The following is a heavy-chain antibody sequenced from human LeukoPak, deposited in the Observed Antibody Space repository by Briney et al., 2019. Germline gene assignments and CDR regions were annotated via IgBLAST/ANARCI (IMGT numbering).Heavy chain of an antibody. Sequence: SETLSLXCTVSGGSISGYYWSWIRQPPGKGLEWIGYIYYSGSTNYNPSLKSRVTISVDTSKNQFSLKLSSVTAADTAVYYCARSRSGYYPWGQGTLVTVSS. V-gene: IGHV4-59*01. CDR1: GGSISGYY. CDR2: IYYSGST. J-gene: IGHJ5*02. D-gene: IGHD3-22*01. CDR3: ARSRSGYYP.